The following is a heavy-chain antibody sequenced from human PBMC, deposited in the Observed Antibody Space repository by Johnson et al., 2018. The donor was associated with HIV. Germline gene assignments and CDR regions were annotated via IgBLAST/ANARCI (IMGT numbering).Heavy chain of an antibody. Sequence: VQLVESGGGLVQPGGSLRLSCAASGFTFSSYWMHWVRQAPGKGLAWVSRINSDGSSTSYADSVKGRFTISRDNAKNTLYLQMNSLRAEDTAVYYCARDHAFGDIWDRAFDIWGQGTMVTVSS. J-gene: IGHJ3*02. D-gene: IGHD3-10*01. CDR3: ARDHAFGDIWDRAFDI. CDR2: INSDGSST. V-gene: IGHV3-74*01. CDR1: GFTFSSYW.